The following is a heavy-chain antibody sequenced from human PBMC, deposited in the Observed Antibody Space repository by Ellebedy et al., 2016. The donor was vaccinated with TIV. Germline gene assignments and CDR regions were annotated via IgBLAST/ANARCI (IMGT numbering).Heavy chain of an antibody. CDR2: INSDGSST. CDR1: GFTFSSYW. J-gene: IGHJ4*02. D-gene: IGHD3-10*01. Sequence: GGSLRLXXAASGFTFSSYWMHWVRQAPGKGLVWVSRINSDGSSTSYADSVKGRFTISRDNAKNTLYLQMNSLRAEDTAVYYCAKDPRGGYDPAGNFEDWGQGTLVTVSS. CDR3: AKDPRGGYDPAGNFED. V-gene: IGHV3-74*01.